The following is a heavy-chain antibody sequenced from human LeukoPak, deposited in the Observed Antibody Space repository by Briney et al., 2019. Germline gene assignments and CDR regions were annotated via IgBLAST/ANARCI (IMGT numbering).Heavy chain of an antibody. CDR3: ARSSLAAHDY. Sequence: GVSLRLSCAASGFTFDDYAMHWLRHAPGQGLEWVSGISWNSGSIGYADSVKGRFTISRDNSKNTLYLQMNSLRAEDTAVYYCARSSLAAHDYWGQGTLVTVSS. V-gene: IGHV3-9*01. J-gene: IGHJ4*02. CDR1: GFTFDDYA. D-gene: IGHD6-13*01. CDR2: ISWNSGSI.